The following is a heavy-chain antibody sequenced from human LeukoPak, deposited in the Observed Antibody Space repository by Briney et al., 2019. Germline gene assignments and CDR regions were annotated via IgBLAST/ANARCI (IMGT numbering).Heavy chain of an antibody. CDR1: GFTFSSYS. D-gene: IGHD6-13*01. CDR2: ISWNSGSI. J-gene: IGHJ4*02. CDR3: AKDIRSLYSSSLGHYFDY. Sequence: GGTLRLSCAASGFTFSSYSMSWVRQAPGKGLEWVSGISWNSGSIGYADSVKGRFTISRDNAKNSLYLQMNSLRAEDTALYYCAKDIRSLYSSSLGHYFDYWGQGTLVTVSS. V-gene: IGHV3-9*01.